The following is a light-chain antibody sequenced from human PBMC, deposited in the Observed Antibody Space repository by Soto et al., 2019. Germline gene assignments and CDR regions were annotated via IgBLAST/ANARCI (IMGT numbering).Light chain of an antibody. CDR2: GAS. Sequence: EIVLTQSPGTLSLSPVSRASLSCRGSQSVSSNYLAWYQQKPGQAPRLLIYGASSRATGIPDRFSGSGSGTDFTLTISRLEPEDFAVYYCQQYISSPRTFGQGTKVDIK. CDR1: QSVSSNY. J-gene: IGKJ1*01. CDR3: QQYISSPRT. V-gene: IGKV3-20*01.